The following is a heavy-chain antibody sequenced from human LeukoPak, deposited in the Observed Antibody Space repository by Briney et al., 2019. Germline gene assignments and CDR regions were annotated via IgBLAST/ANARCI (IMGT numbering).Heavy chain of an antibody. CDR2: ISSSGSTI. V-gene: IGHV3-11*01. J-gene: IGHJ3*02. Sequence: RGSLRLSCAASGFTFSDYYMSWIRQAPGKGLEWVSYISSSGSTIYYADSVKGRFTISRDNAKNSLYLQMNSLRAEDTAVYYCALLYGDSRPDAFDIWGQGTMVTVSS. CDR3: ALLYGDSRPDAFDI. CDR1: GFTFSDYY. D-gene: IGHD4-17*01.